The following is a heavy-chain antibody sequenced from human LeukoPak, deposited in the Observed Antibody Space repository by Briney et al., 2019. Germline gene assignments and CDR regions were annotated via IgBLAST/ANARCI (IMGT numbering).Heavy chain of an antibody. V-gene: IGHV4-30-2*01. Sequence: SETLSLTCAVSGGSISSGGYSWSWIRQPPGKGLEWIGYIYHSGSTYYNPSLKSRVTISVDRSKNRFSLKLSSVTAADTAVYYCATRTHGSGSYFDYWGQGTLVTVSS. D-gene: IGHD3-10*01. CDR2: IYHSGST. J-gene: IGHJ4*02. CDR1: GGSISSGGYS. CDR3: ATRTHGSGSYFDY.